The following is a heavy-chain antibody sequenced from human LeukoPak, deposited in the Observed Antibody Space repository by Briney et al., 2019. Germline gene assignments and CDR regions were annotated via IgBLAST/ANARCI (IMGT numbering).Heavy chain of an antibody. CDR1: GGSFSGYY. CDR3: ARLFNWGRRGAPPSYFDY. V-gene: IGHV4-34*01. J-gene: IGHJ4*02. CDR2: INHSGST. D-gene: IGHD7-27*01. Sequence: PSETLSLTCAVYGGSFSGYYWSWIRQPPGKGLEWIGEINHSGSTNYNPSLKSRVTISVDTSKNQFSLKLSSVTAADTAVYYCARLFNWGRRGAPPSYFDYWGQGTLVTVSS.